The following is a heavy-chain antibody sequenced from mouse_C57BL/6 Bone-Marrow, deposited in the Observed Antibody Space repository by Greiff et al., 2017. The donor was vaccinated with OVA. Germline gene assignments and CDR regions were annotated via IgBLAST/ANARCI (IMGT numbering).Heavy chain of an antibody. CDR2: FYTGSGSI. V-gene: IGHV1-62-2*01. CDR3: ARHEGLRRGYFDV. J-gene: IGHJ1*03. Sequence: VQLQQSGAELVQPGASVKLSCKASGYTFTEYTIHWVKQRSGQGLEWIGWFYTGSGSIKYNEKFKDKGTLTADKSSSTVYMERSRLTSEDSAVYFCARHEGLRRGYFDVWGTGTTVTVSS. CDR1: GYTFTEYT.